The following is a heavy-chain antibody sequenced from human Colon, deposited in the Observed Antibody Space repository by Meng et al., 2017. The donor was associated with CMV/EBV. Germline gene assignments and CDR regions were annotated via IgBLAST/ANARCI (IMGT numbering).Heavy chain of an antibody. CDR2: ISPYSGQT. D-gene: IGHD3-16*01. J-gene: IGHJ4*02. V-gene: IGHV1-18*01. CDR1: GYIFTTFG. CDR3: VRSFDDVSGQFRDY. Sequence: ASVKVSCKASGYIFTTFGISWVRQAPGQGPEWMGWISPYSGQTNSAPKFQGRVTLTTDTSTSTAYMDLRRLRSDDTAVYYCVRSFDDVSGQFRDYWGQGTLVTVSS.